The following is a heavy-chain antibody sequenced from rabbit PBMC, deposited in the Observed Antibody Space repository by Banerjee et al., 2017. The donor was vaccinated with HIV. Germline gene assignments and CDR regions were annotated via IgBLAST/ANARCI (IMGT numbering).Heavy chain of an antibody. CDR1: GISFGISDY. V-gene: IGHV1S40*01. CDR3: ARDAGTSFSTYGMDL. Sequence: QSLEESGGGLVKPGGTLTLTCKASGISFGISDYMCWVRQAPGKGLEWIACIDAGSSDFTYHANWAKGRFTISKTSSTTVTLQMTSLTVADTATYFCARDAGTSFSTYGMDLWGPGTLVTVS. CDR2: IDAGSSDFT. D-gene: IGHD8-1*01. J-gene: IGHJ6*01.